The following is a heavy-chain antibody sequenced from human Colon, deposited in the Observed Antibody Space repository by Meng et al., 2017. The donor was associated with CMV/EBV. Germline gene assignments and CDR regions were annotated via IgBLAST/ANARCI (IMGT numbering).Heavy chain of an antibody. CDR1: GFTFSSYA. Sequence: GGSLRLSCAASGFTFSSYAMTWVRQAPGKGLEWVSVISDTGDSTIYADSVKGRFTISRDNSKNTLYLQMNSLRADDTAVYYCAKSRGAGPSALNYWGQGTLVPSPQ. V-gene: IGHV3-23*01. CDR2: ISDTGDST. J-gene: IGHJ4*02. D-gene: IGHD2-2*01. CDR3: AKSRGAGPSALNY.